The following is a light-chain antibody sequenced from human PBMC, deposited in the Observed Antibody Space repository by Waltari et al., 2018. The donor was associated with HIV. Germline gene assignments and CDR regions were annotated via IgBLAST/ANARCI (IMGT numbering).Light chain of an antibody. CDR2: DAA. CDR1: QSVSHS. CDR3: QHYHNWPPWT. V-gene: IGKV3-15*01. J-gene: IGKJ1*01. Sequence: EILMTQSAATVSVSPGDRVTLSCWASQSVSHSLAWYQQKAGQAPRLVIYDAASRSTGVPGRFTGAGAGSNFTLTITPLEPDDCAMYYCQHYHNWPPWTFGQGTQVEIK.